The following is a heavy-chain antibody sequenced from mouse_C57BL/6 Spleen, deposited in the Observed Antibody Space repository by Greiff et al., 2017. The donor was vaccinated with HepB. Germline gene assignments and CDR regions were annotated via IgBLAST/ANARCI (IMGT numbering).Heavy chain of an antibody. CDR2: IDPENGDT. Sequence: DVQLQESGAELVRPGASVKLSCTASGFNIKDDYMHWVKQRPEQGLEWIGWIDPENGDTEYASKFQGKATITADTSSNTAYLQLSSLTSEDTAVYYCTVYGRGAMDYWGQGTSVTVSS. D-gene: IGHD1-1*01. J-gene: IGHJ4*01. V-gene: IGHV14-4*01. CDR3: TVYGRGAMDY. CDR1: GFNIKDDY.